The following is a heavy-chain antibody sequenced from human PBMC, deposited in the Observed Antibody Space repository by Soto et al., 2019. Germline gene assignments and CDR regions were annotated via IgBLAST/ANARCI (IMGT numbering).Heavy chain of an antibody. V-gene: IGHV1-46*02. J-gene: IGHJ4*02. CDR2: INPASAST. CDR1: GYTFKHYY. D-gene: IGHD6-13*01. Sequence: QVQLVQSGAEVKKPGASVKVSCRTSGYTFKHYYIHWVRQAPGQGLEWLGIINPASASTNYAQEFQDRVTLTMDTSTATVYMELSGLRAEDTAIFYCAIDVAAGDHWGQGTLVTVSS. CDR3: AIDVAAGDH.